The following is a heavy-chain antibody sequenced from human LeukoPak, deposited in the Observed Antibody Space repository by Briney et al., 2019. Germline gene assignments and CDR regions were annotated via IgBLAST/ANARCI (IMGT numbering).Heavy chain of an antibody. Sequence: RASVKVSCKASGYTFTGYYIHWVRQAPGQGLEWMGWINPNSGGTNYAQKFQGRVTMTRDTSISTAYMGLRRLRSDDTAVYYCAREPDDYGDSVGRSGDSAFDIWGQGTMVTVSS. D-gene: IGHD4-17*01. CDR1: GYTFTGYY. V-gene: IGHV1-2*02. CDR2: INPNSGGT. J-gene: IGHJ3*02. CDR3: AREPDDYGDSVGRSGDSAFDI.